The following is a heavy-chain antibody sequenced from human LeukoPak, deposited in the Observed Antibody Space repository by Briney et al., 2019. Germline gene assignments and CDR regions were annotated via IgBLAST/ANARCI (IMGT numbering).Heavy chain of an antibody. V-gene: IGHV3-11*01. Sequence: GGSLRLSCAASGFIFSDFYMSWIRQAPGKGLEWISYITPSGTNMVYGDSVKARFTISRDNAKNLVFLQMNSLRVEDTAVYYCARGGQDGNYGRLRWQFWGQGTQVTVSS. CDR2: ITPSGTNM. J-gene: IGHJ4*02. D-gene: IGHD3-10*02. CDR1: GFIFSDFY. CDR3: ARGGQDGNYGRLRWQF.